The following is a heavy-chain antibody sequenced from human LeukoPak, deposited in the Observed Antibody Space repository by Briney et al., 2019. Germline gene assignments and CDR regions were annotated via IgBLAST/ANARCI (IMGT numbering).Heavy chain of an antibody. CDR1: GYTFTSYY. Sequence: ASVKVSCKASGYTFTSYYMHWVRQAPGQGLEWMGWINPNSGGTNYAQKFQGRVTMTRDTSISTAYMELSRLRSDDTAVYYCARASPLARYFDYWGQGTLVTVSS. CDR3: ARASPLARYFDY. CDR2: INPNSGGT. J-gene: IGHJ4*02. V-gene: IGHV1-2*02.